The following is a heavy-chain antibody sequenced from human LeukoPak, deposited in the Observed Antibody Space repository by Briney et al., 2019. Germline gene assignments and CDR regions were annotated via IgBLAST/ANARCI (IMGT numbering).Heavy chain of an antibody. CDR1: GFTFSTSW. CDR3: ARSTYSGSYQGY. CDR2: MNGDGSST. V-gene: IGHV3-74*01. D-gene: IGHD1-26*01. J-gene: IGHJ4*02. Sequence: GGSLRLSCAASGFTFSTSWMHWVRQVPGKGLVWVSRMNGDGSSTSYADSVKGRFTISRDNAKNTLSLQMNSLRAEGTAVYYCARSTYSGSYQGYWGQGTLVTVSS.